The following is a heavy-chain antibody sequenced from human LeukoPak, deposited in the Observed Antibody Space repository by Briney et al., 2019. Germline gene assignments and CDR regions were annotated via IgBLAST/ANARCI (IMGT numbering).Heavy chain of an antibody. Sequence: AGGSLRLSCAASGFTFSSYWMSWVRQDPGKGLEWVANIKQDGSEKYYVDSVKGRFTISRDNAKNSLYLQMNSLRAEDTAVYYRASLPDFRVRSPYDAFDIWGQGTMVTVSS. V-gene: IGHV3-7*01. CDR2: IKQDGSEK. J-gene: IGHJ3*02. CDR3: ASLPDFRVRSPYDAFDI. CDR1: GFTFSSYW. D-gene: IGHD3/OR15-3a*01.